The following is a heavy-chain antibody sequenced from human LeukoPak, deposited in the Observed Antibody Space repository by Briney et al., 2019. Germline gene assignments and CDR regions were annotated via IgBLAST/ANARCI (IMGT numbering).Heavy chain of an antibody. CDR1: GGSMTSYY. D-gene: IGHD6-6*01. V-gene: IGHV4-4*07. CDR2: VSTSGST. J-gene: IGHJ4*02. Sequence: SETLSLTCTVSGGSMTSYYWSWIRQTAGKGLEWIGRVSTSGSTNFNSSLKSRVTMSVDTSKNQFSLKLSSVTAADTAVYYCAREAVEYSSSFYFDYWGQGTLVTVSS. CDR3: AREAVEYSSSFYFDY.